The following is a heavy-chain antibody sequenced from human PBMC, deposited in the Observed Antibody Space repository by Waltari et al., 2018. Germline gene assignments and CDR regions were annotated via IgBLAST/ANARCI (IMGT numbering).Heavy chain of an antibody. CDR1: GGSFSGYY. Sequence: QVQLQQWGAGLLKPSEILSLPCAVYGGSFSGYYGSGTRQPPGKGLEWVGEINHSGPTNYNPSPMTRVTISVDTSKNQFSLKLSSVTAADTAVYYCARVPAVAGPFDYWGQGTLVTVSS. J-gene: IGHJ4*02. CDR3: ARVPAVAGPFDY. V-gene: IGHV4-34*01. CDR2: INHSGPT. D-gene: IGHD6-19*01.